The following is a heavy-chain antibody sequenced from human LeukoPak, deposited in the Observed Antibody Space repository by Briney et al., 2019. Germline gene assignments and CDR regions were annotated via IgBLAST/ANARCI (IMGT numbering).Heavy chain of an antibody. J-gene: IGHJ4*02. CDR3: AKAHCSPTSCSRIDY. CDR1: GFNVSSNY. D-gene: IGHD2-2*01. V-gene: IGHV3-53*01. CDR2: IYSGGSA. Sequence: PGGSLRLSCAASGFNVSSNYMSWVRQAPGKGLEWVSVIYSGGSAYYADSVKGRFTISRDNSKNTVYLQMSGLRAEDTALYYCAKAHCSPTSCSRIDYWGQGTLVTVSS.